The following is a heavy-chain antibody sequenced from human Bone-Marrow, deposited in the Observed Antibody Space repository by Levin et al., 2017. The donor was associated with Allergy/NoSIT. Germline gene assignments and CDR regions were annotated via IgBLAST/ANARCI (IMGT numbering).Heavy chain of an antibody. V-gene: IGHV1-46*01. J-gene: IGHJ4*02. CDR3: ARIKSGYDN. CDR1: GYTFIHYY. D-gene: IGHD5-12*01. CDR2: IDPSGGST. Sequence: ASVKVSCMASGYTFIHYYIHWVRQAPGQAIEWMGFIDPSGGSTMYAQKFQGRVTLTRDTSTSTVYMQLSSLRSDDTAVYYCARIKSGYDNWGQGTLVIVSS.